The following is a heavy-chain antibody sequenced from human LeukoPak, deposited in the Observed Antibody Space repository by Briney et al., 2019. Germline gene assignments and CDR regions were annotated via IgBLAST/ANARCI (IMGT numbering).Heavy chain of an antibody. D-gene: IGHD5-12*01. CDR2: IIPIFGTA. Sequence: AVKVSCKASGGTFSSYAISWVRQAPGQGLEWMGRIIPIFGTANYAQKFQGRVTITADKSTSTTYMELSSLRSEDTAVYYCARHLDIVATTLIDYWGQGTLVTVSS. V-gene: IGHV1-69*06. J-gene: IGHJ4*02. CDR1: GGTFSSYA. CDR3: ARHLDIVATTLIDY.